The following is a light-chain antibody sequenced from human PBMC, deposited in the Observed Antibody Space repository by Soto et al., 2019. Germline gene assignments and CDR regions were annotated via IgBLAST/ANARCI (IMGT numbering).Light chain of an antibody. CDR1: QSLLHSNGYNY. CDR3: MQALQTPLT. J-gene: IGKJ1*01. Sequence: DIVMTQSPLSLPVTPGEPASISCRSSQSLLHSNGYNYLDWYLQKPGQSPQVLIYLGSNRASEVPDRFSGSGSGTDFTLKISRVEAEDVGVYYCMQALQTPLTFGQGTKVEIK. V-gene: IGKV2-28*01. CDR2: LGS.